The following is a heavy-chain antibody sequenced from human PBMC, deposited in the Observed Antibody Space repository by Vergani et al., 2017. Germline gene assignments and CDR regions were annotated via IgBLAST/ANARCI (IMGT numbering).Heavy chain of an antibody. CDR1: GGTFSSYA. CDR2: IIPIFGTA. CDR3: ARGGVLMTRRRDYYGMDV. Sequence: QVQLVQSGAEVKKPGSSVKVSCKASGGTFSSYAISWVRQAPGQGLEWMGGIIPIFGTANYEQKFQGRVTITADESTSTAYMELSSLRSEDTAVYYCARGGVLMTRRRDYYGMDVWGQGTTVTVSS. D-gene: IGHD6-6*01. J-gene: IGHJ6*02. V-gene: IGHV1-69*01.